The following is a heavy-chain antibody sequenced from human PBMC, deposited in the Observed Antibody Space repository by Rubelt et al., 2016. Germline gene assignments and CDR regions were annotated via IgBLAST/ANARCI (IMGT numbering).Heavy chain of an antibody. Sequence: RGLDWVSSISSSSDYIYYADSVKGSFTISRDNVKNSLYLQMNSLRAEDTAVYYCARAHDFGDYGWNDAFDIWGQGTMVTVSS. D-gene: IGHD4-17*01. CDR2: ISSSSDYI. CDR3: ARAHDFGDYGWNDAFDI. V-gene: IGHV3-21*01. J-gene: IGHJ3*02.